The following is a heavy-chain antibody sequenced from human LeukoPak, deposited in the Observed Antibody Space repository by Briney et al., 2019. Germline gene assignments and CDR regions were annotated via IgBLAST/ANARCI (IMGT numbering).Heavy chain of an antibody. CDR3: ARSTVAAAGDD. CDR2: IKPDGSEK. V-gene: IGHV3-7*01. D-gene: IGHD6-13*01. J-gene: IGHJ4*02. CDR1: GFTFRSYW. Sequence: GESLRLSCAASGFTFRSYWMTWVRQAPGKGPEWVANIKPDGSEKYYVDSVKGRFTVSRGNAKNSLYLQMNSLRAEDSAVYFCARSTVAAAGDDWGQGTLVTVSS.